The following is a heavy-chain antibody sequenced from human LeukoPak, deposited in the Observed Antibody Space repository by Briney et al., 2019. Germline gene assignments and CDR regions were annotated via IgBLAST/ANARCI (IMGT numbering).Heavy chain of an antibody. CDR3: GAARQYVGAFDI. Sequence: PGGSLRLSCAASGFTVSSYEFYWVRQAPGKGLEWVSYISSDGTTIKYADSVKGRFTISRDDAKRSLYLQMNGLRADDMAIYYCGAARQYVGAFDIWGQGAVVRVSS. J-gene: IGHJ3*02. V-gene: IGHV3-48*03. CDR2: ISSDGTTI. CDR1: GFTVSSYE. D-gene: IGHD3-16*01.